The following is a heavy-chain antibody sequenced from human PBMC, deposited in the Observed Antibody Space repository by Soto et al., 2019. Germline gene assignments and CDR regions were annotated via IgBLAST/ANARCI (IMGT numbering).Heavy chain of an antibody. CDR1: GGSISSGGYY. D-gene: IGHD6-13*01. J-gene: IGHJ4*02. CDR2: IYYSGST. V-gene: IGHV4-31*03. Sequence: QVQLQESGPGLVKPSQTLSLTCTVSGGSISSGGYYWSWIRQHPGKGLEWIGYIYYSGSTYYNPSLTSRVTISVATSKNQFSLKLSSVTAADTAVYYCARDRAGALYFDYWGQGTLVTVSS. CDR3: ARDRAGALYFDY.